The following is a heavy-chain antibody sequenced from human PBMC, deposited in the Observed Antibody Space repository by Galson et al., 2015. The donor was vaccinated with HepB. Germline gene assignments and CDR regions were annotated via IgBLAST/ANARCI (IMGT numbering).Heavy chain of an antibody. CDR2: ISGSDST. D-gene: IGHD5-24*01. Sequence: SLRLSCAASGFTFSSYAMSWVRQAPGKGPEWVAAISGSDSTFYADSLKGRFTIPRDNSKNTLYLMINSLRAEDTAIYYCAKDPGMATISYFDYWGQGTLVIVSS. V-gene: IGHV3-23*01. J-gene: IGHJ4*02. CDR1: GFTFSSYA. CDR3: AKDPGMATISYFDY.